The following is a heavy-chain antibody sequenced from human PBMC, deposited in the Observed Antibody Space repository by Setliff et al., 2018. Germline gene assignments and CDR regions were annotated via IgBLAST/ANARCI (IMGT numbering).Heavy chain of an antibody. CDR1: GFSFSDYS. D-gene: IGHD2-15*01. J-gene: IGHJ4*02. V-gene: IGHV3-21*01. CDR3: ARTCSGSGCYAGLES. Sequence: GGSLRLSCAASGFSFSDYSMNWVRQAPGKGLEWVSSISSSSTYIFYADSVRGRFTVSRDNAKNSLYLQMNSLRAEDTAVSYCARTCSGSGCYAGLESWGQGTPVTVSS. CDR2: ISSSSTYI.